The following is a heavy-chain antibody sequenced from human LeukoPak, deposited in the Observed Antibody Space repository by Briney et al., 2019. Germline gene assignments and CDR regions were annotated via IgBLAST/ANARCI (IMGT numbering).Heavy chain of an antibody. CDR2: INHSGST. D-gene: IGHD3-10*01. V-gene: IGHV4-34*01. J-gene: IGHJ3*02. CDR1: GGSFSGYY. CDR3: ASPPSIWFGELSYAFDI. Sequence: PSETLSLTCAVYGGSFSGYYWSWIRQPPGKGLEWIGEINHSGSTNYNPSLKSRVTISVDTSKNQFSLKLSSVTAADTAVYYCASPPSIWFGELSYAFDIWGQGTMVTVSS.